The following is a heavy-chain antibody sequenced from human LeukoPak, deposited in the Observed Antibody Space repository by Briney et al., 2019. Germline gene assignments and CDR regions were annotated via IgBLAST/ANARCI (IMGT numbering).Heavy chain of an antibody. Sequence: GGSLRLSCAASGFTFNSYSMNWVRQTPGKGLEWVSSISSSSGYINYADSVNGRFTVSRDNAKNSLYLQMNSLRAEDTAVYYCARDMGGSWIQLWLGAFDIWGQGTMVTVSS. D-gene: IGHD5-18*01. V-gene: IGHV3-21*01. J-gene: IGHJ3*02. CDR1: GFTFNSYS. CDR3: ARDMGGSWIQLWLGAFDI. CDR2: ISSSSGYI.